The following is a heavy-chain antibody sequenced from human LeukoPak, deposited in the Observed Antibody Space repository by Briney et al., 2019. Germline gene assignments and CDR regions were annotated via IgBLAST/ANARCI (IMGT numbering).Heavy chain of an antibody. J-gene: IGHJ4*02. CDR3: AVYCSSTSCYGMGY. Sequence: ASVKVSCKASGGTFSCYAISWVRQAPGQGLEWMGGIIPIFGTANYAQKFQGRVTITADESTSTAYMELSSLRSDDTAVYYCAVYCSSTSCYGMGYWGQGTLVTVSS. D-gene: IGHD2-2*01. CDR1: GGTFSCYA. CDR2: IIPIFGTA. V-gene: IGHV1-69*13.